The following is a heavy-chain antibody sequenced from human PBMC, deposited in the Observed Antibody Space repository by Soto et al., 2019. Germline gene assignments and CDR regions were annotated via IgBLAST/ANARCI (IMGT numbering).Heavy chain of an antibody. CDR2: IIPILGIA. Sequence: QVQLVQSGAEVKKPGSSVKVSCKASGGTFSSYTISWVRQAPGQGLEWMGRIIPILGIANYAQKFQGRVTITADKSTSTAYMELSSLRSEDTAVYYCARDKYYDKDASDIWGQGTMVTVSS. CDR3: ARDKYYDKDASDI. J-gene: IGHJ3*02. CDR1: GGTFSSYT. V-gene: IGHV1-69*08. D-gene: IGHD3-22*01.